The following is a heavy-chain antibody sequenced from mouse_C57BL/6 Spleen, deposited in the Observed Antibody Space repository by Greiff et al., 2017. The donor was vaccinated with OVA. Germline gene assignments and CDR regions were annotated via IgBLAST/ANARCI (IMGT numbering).Heavy chain of an antibody. Sequence: VQLQQSGPELVKPGASVKISCKASGYSFTGYYMNWVKQSPEKSLEWIGEINPSTGGTTYNQKFKAKATLTVDKSSSTAYMQLKSLTSEDSAVYYFARDPNGNDGYIDVWGTGTTVTVSS. V-gene: IGHV1-42*01. CDR3: ARDPNGNDGYIDV. D-gene: IGHD2-2*01. J-gene: IGHJ1*03. CDR1: GYSFTGYY. CDR2: INPSTGGT.